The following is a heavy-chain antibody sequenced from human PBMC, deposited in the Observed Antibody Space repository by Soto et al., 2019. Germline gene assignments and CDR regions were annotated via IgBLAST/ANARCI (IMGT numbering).Heavy chain of an antibody. J-gene: IGHJ4*02. D-gene: IGHD3-16*02. V-gene: IGHV3-23*01. Sequence: PGGSLRLSCAASGFTFSSYAMSWVRQAPGKGLEWVSAISGSGGSTYYADSVKGRFTISRDNSKNTLYLQMNSLRAEDTAVYYCAKDEGSYDSVWGSYRSERFDYWGQGTLVTVSS. CDR2: ISGSGGST. CDR3: AKDEGSYDSVWGSYRSERFDY. CDR1: GFTFSSYA.